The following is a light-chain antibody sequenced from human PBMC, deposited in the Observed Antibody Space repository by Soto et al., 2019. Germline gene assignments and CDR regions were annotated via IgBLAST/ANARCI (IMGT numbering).Light chain of an antibody. Sequence: DIQMTQSPSSLSASVGDRVTITCLASQSISTWLAWFQQKPGKAPKLLIYRASSLEGGAPSRFSGSGSGTEFTLTISSLQPDDFATYYCQQYDSYPWTFGQGTTGDIK. CDR3: QQYDSYPWT. V-gene: IGKV1-5*03. CDR1: QSISTW. CDR2: RAS. J-gene: IGKJ1*01.